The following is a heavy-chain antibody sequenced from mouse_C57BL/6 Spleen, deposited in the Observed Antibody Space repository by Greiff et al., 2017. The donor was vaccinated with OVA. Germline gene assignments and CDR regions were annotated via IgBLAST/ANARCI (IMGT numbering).Heavy chain of an antibody. CDR3: VRHVDY. J-gene: IGHJ2*01. CDR1: GFSFNTYA. V-gene: IGHV10-1*01. Sequence: EVQRVESGGGLVQPKGSLKLSCAASGFSFNTYAMNWVRQAPGKGLEWVARIRSKSNSYASYYAVSVKDRFTISRDDSESMHYLQMNNVKTEGTAMYCCVRHVDYWGKGTTLPVSS. CDR2: IRSKSNSYAS.